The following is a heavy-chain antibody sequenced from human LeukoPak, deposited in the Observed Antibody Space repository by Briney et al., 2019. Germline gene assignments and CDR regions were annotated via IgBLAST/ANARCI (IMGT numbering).Heavy chain of an antibody. Sequence: SETLSLTCTVSGGSISSYYWSWIRQPAGKGLEWIGRIYTSGSTNYNPSLKSRVTMSVDTSKKQFSLKLSSVTAADTAVYYCARERVSCSSTSCTNWFDPWGQGTLVTVSS. D-gene: IGHD2-2*01. J-gene: IGHJ5*02. V-gene: IGHV4-4*07. CDR3: ARERVSCSSTSCTNWFDP. CDR1: GGSISSYY. CDR2: IYTSGST.